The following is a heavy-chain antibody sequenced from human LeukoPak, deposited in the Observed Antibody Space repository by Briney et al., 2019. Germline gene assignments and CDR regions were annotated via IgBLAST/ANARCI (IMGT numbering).Heavy chain of an antibody. CDR3: AREGGRNLGEYWFDP. J-gene: IGHJ5*02. V-gene: IGHV1-2*02. CDR1: GFTFTAYD. CDR2: INPNSGGT. Sequence: ASVKVSCKASGFTFTAYDIHWVRQAPGQGLEWIGKINPNSGGTEYTHNFHGRVSTTRDTSISTVYMELARLTSDDTAVYYCAREGGRNLGEYWFDPWGQGTLVTVLS. D-gene: IGHD3-16*01.